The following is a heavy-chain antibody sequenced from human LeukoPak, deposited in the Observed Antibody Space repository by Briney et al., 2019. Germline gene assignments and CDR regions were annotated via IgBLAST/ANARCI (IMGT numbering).Heavy chain of an antibody. CDR2: ISSSSSYI. J-gene: IGHJ4*02. V-gene: IGHV3-21*01. Sequence: GGSLRLSCAASGFTFSSYSMNWVRQAPGKGLEWVSSISSSSSYIYYADSVKGRFTISRDDAKNSLYLRMNSLRAEDTAVYYCARDPSGGDYWGQGTLVTVSS. CDR3: ARDPSGGDY. CDR1: GFTFSSYS. D-gene: IGHD4-23*01.